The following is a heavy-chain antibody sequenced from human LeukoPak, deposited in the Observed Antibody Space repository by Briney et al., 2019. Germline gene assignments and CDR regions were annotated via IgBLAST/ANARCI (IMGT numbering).Heavy chain of an antibody. J-gene: IGHJ4*02. CDR1: GFSLSTYG. CDR2: ISSDASNQ. CDR3: AKDGCSGGSCQAGY. D-gene: IGHD2-15*01. V-gene: IGHV3-30*18. Sequence: GGSLRLSCVASGFSLSTYGMHWVRQAPGKGLEWVAVISSDASNQYYTDSVKGRFAISRDNSRITLYLQMNSLRYEDTAVYYCAKDGCSGGSCQAGYWGQGALVTVSS.